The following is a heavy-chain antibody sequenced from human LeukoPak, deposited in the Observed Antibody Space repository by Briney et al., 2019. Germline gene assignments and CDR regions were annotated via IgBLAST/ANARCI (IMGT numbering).Heavy chain of an antibody. J-gene: IGHJ4*02. CDR1: GYTFTIYG. Sequence: ASVTVSFKASGYTFTIYGISWVRQAPGQGLEWMGWISAYNGNTNYAQKLQGIVTMTTDTSTSTAYMELRSLRSDDTAVYYCAVVPAASSDYWGQGTLVTVSS. D-gene: IGHD2-2*01. CDR2: ISAYNGNT. CDR3: AVVPAASSDY. V-gene: IGHV1-18*01.